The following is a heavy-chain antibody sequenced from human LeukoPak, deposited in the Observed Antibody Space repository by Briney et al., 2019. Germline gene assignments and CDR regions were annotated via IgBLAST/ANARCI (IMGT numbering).Heavy chain of an antibody. CDR2: IYYSGST. J-gene: IGHJ5*02. CDR3: ATYYYGSGNVDP. V-gene: IGHV4-39*01. CDR1: GGSISSSSYY. D-gene: IGHD3-10*01. Sequence: SETLSLTCTVSGGSISSSSYYWGWIRQPPGKGLEWIGSIYYSGSTYYNPSLKSRVTISVDTSKNQFSLKLSSVTAADTAVYYCATYYYGSGNVDPWGQGTLVTVSS.